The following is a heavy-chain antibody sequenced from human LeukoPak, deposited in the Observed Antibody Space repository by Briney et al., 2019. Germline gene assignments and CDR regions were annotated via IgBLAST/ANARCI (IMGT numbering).Heavy chain of an antibody. Sequence: QSGGSLRLSRALSASTFSSYVMNSLRQAPGKGLEWVSYICSSGSIIYYAHSVKGRFTRSRDKAKNALYLQMNSVRAQETVVYWFARDLVVRGRWSWFDPWGQGTLVTVSS. J-gene: IGHJ5*02. D-gene: IGHD3-10*01. CDR2: ICSSGSII. CDR3: ARDLVVRGRWSWFDP. V-gene: IGHV3-48*03. CDR1: ASTFSSYV.